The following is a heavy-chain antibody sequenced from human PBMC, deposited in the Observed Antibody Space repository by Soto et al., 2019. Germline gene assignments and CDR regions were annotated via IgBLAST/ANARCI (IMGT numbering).Heavy chain of an antibody. D-gene: IGHD3-9*01. CDR3: ARLQSPTGYYTRGFDY. Sequence: SLKISCKGSGYSFTSYWISWVRQMPGKGLEWMGRIDPSDSYTNYSPSFQGHVTISADKSISTAYLQWSSLKASDTAMYYCARLQSPTGYYTRGFDYWGQGTLVTVSS. CDR2: IDPSDSYT. CDR1: GYSFTSYW. V-gene: IGHV5-10-1*01. J-gene: IGHJ4*02.